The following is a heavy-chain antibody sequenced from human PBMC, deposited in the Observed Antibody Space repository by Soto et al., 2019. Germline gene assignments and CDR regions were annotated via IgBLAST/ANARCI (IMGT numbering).Heavy chain of an antibody. CDR1: GGSLSDYY. CDR3: ARGRDEYKLGNV. Sequence: QVQLQQWGAGLLKPSETLSLTCAVSGGSLSDYYWPWIRQSPGKGLEWIGEIHPSGSTYYHPSFRRRVTISVDTSNNQFSLKLTSLTAADTAIYYCARGRDEYKLGNVWGHGTTVTVSS. V-gene: IGHV4-34*01. D-gene: IGHD1-1*01. J-gene: IGHJ6*02. CDR2: IHPSGST.